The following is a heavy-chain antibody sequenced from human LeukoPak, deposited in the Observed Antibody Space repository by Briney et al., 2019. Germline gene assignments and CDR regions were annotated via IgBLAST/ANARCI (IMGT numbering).Heavy chain of an antibody. Sequence: ASVKVSCKASGYTFTSYGISWVRQAPGQGLEWMGWISAYNGNTNYAQKLQGRVTMTTDTSISTAYMELSSLRSEDTAVYYCARVPSVGSSWYRVPLDVWGQGTTVTVSS. D-gene: IGHD6-13*01. J-gene: IGHJ6*02. CDR3: ARVPSVGSSWYRVPLDV. CDR2: ISAYNGNT. V-gene: IGHV1-18*01. CDR1: GYTFTSYG.